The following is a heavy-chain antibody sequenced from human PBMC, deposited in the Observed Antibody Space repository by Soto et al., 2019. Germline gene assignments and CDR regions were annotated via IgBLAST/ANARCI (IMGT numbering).Heavy chain of an antibody. J-gene: IGHJ4*02. V-gene: IGHV3-23*01. CDR3: AKDRPRRTSGYFFDY. CDR1: GFSLRIYA. CDR2: ISGSGGST. Sequence: GGSMGLACSASGFSLRIYAMSGVRKAPEKGLEWVSAISGSGGSTYYADSVKGRFTISRDNSKNTLYLQMNSLRAEDTAVYYCAKDRPRRTSGYFFDYRGQGTPVTVSS. D-gene: IGHD1-1*01.